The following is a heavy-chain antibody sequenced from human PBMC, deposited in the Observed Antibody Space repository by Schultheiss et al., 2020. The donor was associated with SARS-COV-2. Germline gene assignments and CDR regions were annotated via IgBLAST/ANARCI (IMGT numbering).Heavy chain of an antibody. J-gene: IGHJ4*02. CDR3: ARSYGHFDY. Sequence: GGSLRLSCAPSGFTFSTYGMHWVRQAPGKGLEWVALIWYDGSNKYYADSVKGRFSISRDNSKNTLYLQMNSLTSEDTAVYYCARSYGHFDYWGQGTLVTVSS. V-gene: IGHV3-33*01. D-gene: IGHD4-17*01. CDR2: IWYDGSNK. CDR1: GFTFSTYG.